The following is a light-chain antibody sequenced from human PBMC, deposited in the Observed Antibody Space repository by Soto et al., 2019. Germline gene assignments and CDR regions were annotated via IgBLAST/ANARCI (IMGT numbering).Light chain of an antibody. Sequence: QPVVTQEPSFSVSPGGTVTLTCGLSSGSVSTNYYPSWYQQTPGQAPRTLIYSTNTRSSGVPDRFSGSILGNKAALTITGAQADDESDYYCVLYMGSGSVVFGGGTQLTVL. V-gene: IGLV8-61*01. J-gene: IGLJ2*01. CDR2: STN. CDR1: SGSVSTNYY. CDR3: VLYMGSGSVV.